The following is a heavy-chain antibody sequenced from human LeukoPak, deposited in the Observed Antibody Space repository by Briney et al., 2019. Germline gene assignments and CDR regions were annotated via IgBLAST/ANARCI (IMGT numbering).Heavy chain of an antibody. J-gene: IGHJ3*02. V-gene: IGHV4-30-2*01. CDR2: IYHSGST. CDR1: GGSISSGGYS. D-gene: IGHD4-17*01. CDR3: ARGFTVTLHGDAFDI. Sequence: SETLSLTCAVSGGSISSGGYSWSWIRQPPGKGLEWIGYIYHSGSTYYNPSLKSRVTISVDRSKNQFSLKLSSVTAADTAVYYCARGFTVTLHGDAFDIWGQGTMVTVSS.